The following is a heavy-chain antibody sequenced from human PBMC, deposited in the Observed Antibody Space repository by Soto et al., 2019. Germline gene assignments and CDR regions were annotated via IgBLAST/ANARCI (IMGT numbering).Heavy chain of an antibody. CDR2: IIPILGIA. V-gene: IGHV1-69*02. D-gene: IGHD6-19*01. CDR3: ARGGHIAVAGLDY. J-gene: IGHJ4*02. CDR1: GGTFSSYT. Sequence: QVQLVQSGAEVKKPGSSVKVSCKASGGTFSSYTISWVRQAPGQGLEWMGRIIPILGIANYAQKFQGRVTXTXDTXTGTAYMELGSLRAEDTAVYYCARGGHIAVAGLDYWGQGTLVTVSS.